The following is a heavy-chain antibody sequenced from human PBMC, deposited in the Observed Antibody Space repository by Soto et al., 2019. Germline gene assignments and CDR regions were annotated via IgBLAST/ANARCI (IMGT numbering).Heavy chain of an antibody. V-gene: IGHV1-8*01. J-gene: IGHJ4*02. CDR2: LNPRNGQT. Sequence: QVQLVQSGAEVKKPGASVKVSCQTSGDNFSAYYFNWVRQAAGQGPEWMGWLNPRNGQTGYVQKFRGRVSMTRDTSIATVYLELRRLTSEDTAIYSCARDADTSMVDYWGQVTLVTVSS. D-gene: IGHD5-18*01. CDR1: GDNFSAYY. CDR3: ARDADTSMVDY.